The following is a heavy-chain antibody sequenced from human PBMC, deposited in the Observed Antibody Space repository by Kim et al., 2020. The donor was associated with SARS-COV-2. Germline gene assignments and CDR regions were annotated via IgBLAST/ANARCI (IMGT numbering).Heavy chain of an antibody. CDR3: ARGASRDPYDFDD. V-gene: IGHV4-59*13. CDR1: GVSISCYY. CDR2: IYYSWST. Sequence: SETLSLTCTVSGVSISCYYWSWSRQPPGQGLEWIGYIYYSWSTTYNPSLKNPVTISVDTPKNQFSLRLSSVTAADTAVYYCARGASRDPYDFDDWGQGTLVAVSS. D-gene: IGHD3-16*01. J-gene: IGHJ4*02.